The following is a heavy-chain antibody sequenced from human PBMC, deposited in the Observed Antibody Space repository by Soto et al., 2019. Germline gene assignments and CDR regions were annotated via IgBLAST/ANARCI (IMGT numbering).Heavy chain of an antibody. CDR2: IYHSGST. J-gene: IGHJ5*02. V-gene: IGHV4-30-2*01. D-gene: IGHD3-3*01. Sequence: QLQLQESGSGLVKPSQTLSLTCAVSGGSISSGGYSWSWIRQPPGKGLEWIGYIYHSGSTYYNPSLKSRVTISVDRSKNQFSLKLSSVTAADTAVYYCARGIHDFWSGFLSLRTFDPWGQGTLVTVSS. CDR3: ARGIHDFWSGFLSLRTFDP. CDR1: GGSISSGGYS.